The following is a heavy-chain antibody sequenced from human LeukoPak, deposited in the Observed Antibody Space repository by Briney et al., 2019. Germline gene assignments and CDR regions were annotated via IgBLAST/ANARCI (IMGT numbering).Heavy chain of an antibody. Sequence: SETLSLTCAVYGGSFSGYYWSWIRQPPGKGLEWIGEINHSGSTNYNPSLKSRVTISVDTSKNQFSLKLSSVTAADTAVYYCARKQWELPIDYWGQGTLVTVSS. V-gene: IGHV4-34*01. CDR2: INHSGST. D-gene: IGHD1-26*01. J-gene: IGHJ4*02. CDR3: ARKQWELPIDY. CDR1: GGSFSGYY.